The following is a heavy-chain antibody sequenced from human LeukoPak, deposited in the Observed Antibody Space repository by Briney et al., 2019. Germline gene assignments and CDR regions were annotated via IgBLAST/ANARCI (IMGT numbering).Heavy chain of an antibody. V-gene: IGHV4-31*03. CDR2: TYYSGST. CDR3: ARDRRSYDWYFDL. CDR1: GGSISSGGYY. J-gene: IGHJ2*01. Sequence: PSQTLSLTCTVSGGSISSGGYYWSWIRQHPGKGLEWIGYTYYSGSTYYNPSLKSRVTISVDTSKNQFSLKLSSVTAADTALYYCARDRRSYDWYFDLWGRGTLVTVSS. D-gene: IGHD5-18*01.